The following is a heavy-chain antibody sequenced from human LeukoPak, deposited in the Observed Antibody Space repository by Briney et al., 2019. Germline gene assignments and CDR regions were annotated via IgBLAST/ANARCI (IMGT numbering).Heavy chain of an antibody. CDR2: INPGDSDT. CDR3: ARLLSVAGTGSAFDV. D-gene: IGHD6-19*01. V-gene: IGHV5-51*01. Sequence: GESLKISCQASGYSFTSSWIGWARQMPGKGLEWMAIINPGDSDTRYSPSFKGQVNITADKSISTASLQWSSLQASDTAIYYCARLLSVAGTGSAFDVWGQGTMVTVSS. J-gene: IGHJ3*01. CDR1: GYSFTSSW.